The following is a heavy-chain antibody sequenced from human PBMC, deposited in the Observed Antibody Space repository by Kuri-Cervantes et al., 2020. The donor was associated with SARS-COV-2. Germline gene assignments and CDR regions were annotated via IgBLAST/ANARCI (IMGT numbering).Heavy chain of an antibody. D-gene: IGHD2-21*01. V-gene: IGHV4-39*01. CDR2: IYYSGST. J-gene: IGHJ3*02. CDR1: GGSFSRTDYY. CDR3: ARGLFLSTIDAFDI. Sequence: SETLSPTCSAFGGSFSRTDYYWGWSRQPPGRGLGWIGRIYYSGSTYYNPSLKSRVTISVDTSKNQFSLKLSSVTAADTAVYYCARGLFLSTIDAFDIWGQGTMVTVSS.